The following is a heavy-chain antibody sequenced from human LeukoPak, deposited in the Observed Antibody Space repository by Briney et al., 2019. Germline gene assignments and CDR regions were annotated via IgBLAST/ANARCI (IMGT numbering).Heavy chain of an antibody. CDR1: GFLFSSYG. CDR2: IWYDGGNE. V-gene: IGHV3-33*01. J-gene: IGHJ4*02. CDR3: VRNQGAGISYFDF. Sequence: GGSLRLSCAAPGFLFSSYGIHWARQAPGKGLEWVAAIWYDGGNEYYADSVRGRFTISRDNSKNTVYLQMNSLRVEDTAIYYCVRNQGAGISYFDFWGQGTQVTVSS. D-gene: IGHD1-14*01.